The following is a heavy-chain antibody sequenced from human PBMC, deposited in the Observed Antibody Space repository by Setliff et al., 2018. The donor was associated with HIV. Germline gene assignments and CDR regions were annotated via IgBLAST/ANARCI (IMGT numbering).Heavy chain of an antibody. CDR2: IYSVGIT. V-gene: IGHV3-66*02. CDR3: ARVQQQLLQEDDYFDY. Sequence: GGSLRLSCVASGITVSSNSMSWVRQAPGKGLEWVSVIYSVGITYYTDSVKGRFTISRDNFRNTLYLQMNSLRPEDTAVYYCARVQQQLLQEDDYFDYWGQGTLVTVSS. J-gene: IGHJ4*02. D-gene: IGHD6-13*01. CDR1: GITVSSNS.